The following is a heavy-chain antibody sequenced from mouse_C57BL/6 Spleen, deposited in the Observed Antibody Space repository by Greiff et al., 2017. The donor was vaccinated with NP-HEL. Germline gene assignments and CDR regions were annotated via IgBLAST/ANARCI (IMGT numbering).Heavy chain of an antibody. CDR2: ISDGGSYT. CDR3: AREEGYYGNYDAMDY. J-gene: IGHJ4*01. CDR1: GFTFSSYA. V-gene: IGHV5-4*01. Sequence: EVQLVESGGGLVKPGGSLKLSCAASGFTFSSYAMSWVRQTPEKRLEWVATISDGGSYTYYPDNVKGRFTISRDNAKNNLYLQMSHLKSEDTAMYYCAREEGYYGNYDAMDYWGQGTSVTVSS. D-gene: IGHD2-1*01.